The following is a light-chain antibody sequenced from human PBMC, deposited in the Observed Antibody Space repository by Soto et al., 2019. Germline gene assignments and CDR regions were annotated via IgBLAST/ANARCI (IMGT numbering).Light chain of an antibody. CDR2: DSS. Sequence: EIVLTQSPGTLSLSPGESATRSCRASQGIGRHLAWFQQKPGQAPRLLIYDSSTRAPGIPARFSGSGSGTNFTLAISSLDPEDFEVYYCQQRSKWHLPFGPGIKGAIK. V-gene: IGKV3-11*01. J-gene: IGKJ3*01. CDR3: QQRSKWHLP. CDR1: QGIGRH.